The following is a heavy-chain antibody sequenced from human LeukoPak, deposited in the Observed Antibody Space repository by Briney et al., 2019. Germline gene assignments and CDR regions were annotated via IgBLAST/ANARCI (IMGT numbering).Heavy chain of an antibody. Sequence: PGGSLRLSCAASGFTFDDYAMHWVRQAPGKGLERVSGISWNSGSIGYADSVKGRFTISRDNAKNSLYLQMNSLRAEDTAVYYCARDHLYYEISGPRFDYWGQGTRVTVSS. CDR3: ARDHLYYEISGPRFDY. V-gene: IGHV3-9*01. D-gene: IGHD3-16*01. CDR1: GFTFDDYA. J-gene: IGHJ4*02. CDR2: ISWNSGSI.